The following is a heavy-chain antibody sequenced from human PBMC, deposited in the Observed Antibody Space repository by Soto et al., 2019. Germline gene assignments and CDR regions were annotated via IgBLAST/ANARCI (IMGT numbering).Heavy chain of an antibody. CDR3: ARNQYNGYGHDVDY. V-gene: IGHV3-30-3*01. D-gene: IGHD5-18*01. CDR1: GFTFSRYA. CDR2: ISYDGSNK. Sequence: QVQLVESGGGVVQPGRSLRLSCAASGFTFSRYAMHWVRQAPGKGLEWVAVISYDGSNKYYADSVKGRFTISRDNSKNTLYLQMNSLRDEDTAVYYCARNQYNGYGHDVDYWGQGTLVTVSS. J-gene: IGHJ4*02.